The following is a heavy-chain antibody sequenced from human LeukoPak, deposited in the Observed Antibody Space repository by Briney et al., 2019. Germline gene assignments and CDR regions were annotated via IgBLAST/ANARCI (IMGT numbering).Heavy chain of an antibody. CDR1: GYTFTGYY. Sequence: WASVKVSCKASGYTFTGYYMHWVRQAPGQGLEWMGWISAYNGNTNYAQKLQGRVTMTTDTSTSTAYMELRSLRSDDTAVYYCARDVVLVSDATGDYFDYWGQGTLVTVSS. CDR3: ARDVVLVSDATGDYFDY. J-gene: IGHJ4*02. V-gene: IGHV1-18*04. CDR2: ISAYNGNT. D-gene: IGHD7-27*01.